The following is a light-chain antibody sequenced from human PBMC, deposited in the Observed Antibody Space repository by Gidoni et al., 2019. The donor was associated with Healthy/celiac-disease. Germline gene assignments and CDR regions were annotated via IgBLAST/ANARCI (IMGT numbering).Light chain of an antibody. J-gene: IGKJ2*04. CDR2: WAS. V-gene: IGKV4-1*01. CDR1: QSVLYSSNNKNY. CDR3: QQYYSTPCS. Sequence: DILMTQSPDSLAVFLGERATINCKSSQSVLYSSNNKNYLAWYQQKPGQPPKLLIYWASTRESGVPDRFNGSGSGTDFTLTLSNLQAEDVAVYYCQQYYSTPCSFGQGTKLEIK.